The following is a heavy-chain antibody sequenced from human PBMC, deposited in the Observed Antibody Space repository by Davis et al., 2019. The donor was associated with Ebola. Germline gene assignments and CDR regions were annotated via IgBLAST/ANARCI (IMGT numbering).Heavy chain of an antibody. V-gene: IGHV1-2*02. CDR1: GYTFTGYY. D-gene: IGHD3-22*01. CDR3: ALWRITMIVVVTDPDAFDI. J-gene: IGHJ3*02. Sequence: ASVKVSCKASGYTFTGYYMHWVRQAPGQGLEWMGWINPNSGGTNYAQKFQGRVTMTRDTSISTAYMELSRLRSDDTAVYYCALWRITMIVVVTDPDAFDIWGQGTMVTVSS. CDR2: INPNSGGT.